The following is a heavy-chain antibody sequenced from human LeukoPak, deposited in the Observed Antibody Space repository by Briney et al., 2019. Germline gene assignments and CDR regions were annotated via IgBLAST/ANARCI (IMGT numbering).Heavy chain of an antibody. CDR2: IIPIFGIA. D-gene: IGHD5-18*01. J-gene: IGHJ4*02. CDR3: AGGIYSYGHQYYFDY. CDR1: GGTFSSYA. Sequence: SVKVSCKASGGTFSSYAISWVRQAPGQGLEWMGRIIPIFGIANYAQKFQGRVTITADKSTSTAYMELSSLRSEDTAVYYCAGGIYSYGHQYYFDYWGQGTLVTVSS. V-gene: IGHV1-69*04.